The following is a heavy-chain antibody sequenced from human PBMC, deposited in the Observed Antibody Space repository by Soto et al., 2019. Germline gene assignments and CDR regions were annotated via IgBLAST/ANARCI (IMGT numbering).Heavy chain of an antibody. CDR2: IKKDGSEK. Sequence: ESGGGLVQPGGSLRLSCAASGFTFTSYWMSWVRQAPGKGLEWVANIKKDGSEKYYVDFVEGRFTISRDNAKNSLYLQMNSLRAEDTAVYYCARLPYSGRYSDWYFDLWCRGTLVTVSS. CDR3: ARLPYSGRYSDWYFDL. CDR1: GFTFTSYW. V-gene: IGHV3-7*03. J-gene: IGHJ2*01. D-gene: IGHD1-26*01.